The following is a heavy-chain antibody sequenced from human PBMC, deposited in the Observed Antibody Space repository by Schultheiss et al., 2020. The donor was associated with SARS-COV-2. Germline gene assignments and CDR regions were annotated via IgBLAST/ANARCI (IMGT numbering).Heavy chain of an antibody. V-gene: IGHV5-51*01. CDR1: GFPLSTYW. J-gene: IGHJ6*02. CDR2: IYPGDSDT. CDR3: ARLRSAHAMDV. Sequence: GESLKISCKGSGFPLSTYWIGWVRQMPGKGLEWMGVIYPGDSDTRYSPSFQGQVTISADKSISTAYLQWSSLKASDTAIYYCARLRSAHAMDVWGQGTTVTVSS.